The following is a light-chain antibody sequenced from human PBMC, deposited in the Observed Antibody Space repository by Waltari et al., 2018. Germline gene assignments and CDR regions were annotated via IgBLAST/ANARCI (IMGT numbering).Light chain of an antibody. Sequence: EIVLTQSQATLSLSPGEGATLSCRASQSVSSQLVWYQQKRGQAPRLLIYDASNRATGIPARFSGSGSGTDFTLTISSLEPEDFAVYYCQQCNNSPPTFGQGTKVEIK. CDR3: QQCNNSPPT. V-gene: IGKV3-11*01. CDR2: DAS. CDR1: QSVSSQ. J-gene: IGKJ1*01.